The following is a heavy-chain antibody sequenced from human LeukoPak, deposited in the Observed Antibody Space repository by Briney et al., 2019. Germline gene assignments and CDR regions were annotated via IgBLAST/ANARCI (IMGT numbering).Heavy chain of an antibody. J-gene: IGHJ4*02. CDR3: ARDRSYYDRSGYLDY. CDR1: GFTVSSNY. CDR2: IYSGGST. Sequence: GGSLRLSCAAAGFTVSSNYMSWVRQAPGKGLEWVSVIYSGGSTYYADSVKGRFTISRDNSKNTLYIQMNSLRAEDTAVYYCARDRSYYDRSGYLDYWGQGTLVTVSS. V-gene: IGHV3-53*01. D-gene: IGHD3-22*01.